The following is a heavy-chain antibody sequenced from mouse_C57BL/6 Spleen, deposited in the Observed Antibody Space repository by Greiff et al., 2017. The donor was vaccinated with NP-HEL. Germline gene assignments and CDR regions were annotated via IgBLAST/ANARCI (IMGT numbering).Heavy chain of an antibody. CDR2: IDPSDSET. J-gene: IGHJ4*01. CDR1: GYTFTSYW. V-gene: IGHV1-52*01. D-gene: IGHD2-14*01. Sequence: VQLQQSGAELVRPGSSVKLSCKASGYTFTSYWMHWVKQRPIQGLEWIGNIDPSDSETHYNQKFKDKATLTVDKSSSTAYMQLSSLTSEDSAVYYCARSGVRRYAMDYWSQGTSVTVSS. CDR3: ARSGVRRYAMDY.